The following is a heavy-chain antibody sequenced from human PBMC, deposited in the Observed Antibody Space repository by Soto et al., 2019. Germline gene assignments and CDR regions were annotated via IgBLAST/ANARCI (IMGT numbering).Heavy chain of an antibody. CDR1: GYTFTGYY. CDR3: ARGRMITFGGVTPNWFDP. CDR2: INPNSGGT. Sequence: QVQLVQSGAEVKKPGASVKVSCKASGYTFTGYYMHWVRQAPGQGLEWMGWINPNSGGTNYAQKFQGWVTMTRDTSISTAYMELGRLRSDDTAVYYCARGRMITFGGVTPNWFDPWGQGTLVTVSS. D-gene: IGHD3-16*01. V-gene: IGHV1-2*04. J-gene: IGHJ5*02.